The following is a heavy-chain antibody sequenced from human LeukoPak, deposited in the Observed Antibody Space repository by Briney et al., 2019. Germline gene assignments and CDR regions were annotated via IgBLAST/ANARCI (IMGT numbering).Heavy chain of an antibody. CDR2: IYSGGST. Sequence: GESLKISCAASGFTVSSNYMSWVRQAPGKGLEWVSVIYSGGSTYYADSVKGRFTISRDNSKNTLYLQMNSLRAEDTAVYYCARVVYDFWSGYGFDPWGQGTLVTVSS. CDR3: ARVVYDFWSGYGFDP. J-gene: IGHJ5*02. CDR1: GFTVSSNY. V-gene: IGHV3-53*01. D-gene: IGHD3-3*01.